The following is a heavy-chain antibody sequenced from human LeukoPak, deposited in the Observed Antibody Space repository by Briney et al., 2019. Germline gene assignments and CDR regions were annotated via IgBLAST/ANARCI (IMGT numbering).Heavy chain of an antibody. Sequence: HTGGSLRLSCAASGFTFSSYAMSWVRQAPGKGLEWVSAISGSGGSTYYADSVKGRFTISRDNSKNSLYLQMNSLRTEDTALYYCAKDFKGIAAACGMDVWGKGTTVTVSS. D-gene: IGHD6-13*01. CDR2: ISGSGGST. V-gene: IGHV3-23*01. J-gene: IGHJ6*04. CDR1: GFTFSSYA. CDR3: AKDFKGIAAACGMDV.